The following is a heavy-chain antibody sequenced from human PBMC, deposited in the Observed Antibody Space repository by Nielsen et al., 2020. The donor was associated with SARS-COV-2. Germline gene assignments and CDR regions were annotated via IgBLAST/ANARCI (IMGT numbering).Heavy chain of an antibody. V-gene: IGHV3-53*01. Sequence: GESLKISCAASGFTVSSNYMSWVRQAPGKGLEWVSVIYSGGSTYYADSVKGRFTISRDNSKNTLYLQMNSPGAEDTAVYYCARIYETYSSGWAFPYYFDYWGQGTLVTVSS. D-gene: IGHD6-19*01. CDR1: GFTVSSNY. CDR2: IYSGGST. CDR3: ARIYETYSSGWAFPYYFDY. J-gene: IGHJ4*02.